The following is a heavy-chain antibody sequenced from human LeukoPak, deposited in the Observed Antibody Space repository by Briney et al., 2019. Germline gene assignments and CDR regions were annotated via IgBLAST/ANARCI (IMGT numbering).Heavy chain of an antibody. CDR2: INHSGST. Sequence: KPSETLSLTCAVYGGSFSGYYWSWIRQPPGKGLEWIGEINHSGSTNYNPSLKSRVTISVDTSKNQFSLKLSSVTAADTAVYYCARARPYVVVVPAATIRALDAFDIWGQGTMVTVSS. J-gene: IGHJ3*02. CDR1: GGSFSGYY. V-gene: IGHV4-34*01. D-gene: IGHD2-2*01. CDR3: ARARPYVVVVPAATIRALDAFDI.